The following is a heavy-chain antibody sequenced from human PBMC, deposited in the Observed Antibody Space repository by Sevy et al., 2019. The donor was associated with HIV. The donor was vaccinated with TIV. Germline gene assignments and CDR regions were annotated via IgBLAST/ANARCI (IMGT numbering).Heavy chain of an antibody. CDR1: GGSIISSYY. D-gene: IGHD7-27*01. J-gene: IGHJ6*03. CDR3: ARPTGVWGGPGGVRYYYYYMDV. Sequence: KQSQTLSLTCTVSGGSIISSYYWGWIRQPPGKGLEWIGSIYYSGITQYNPSLKSRLTISVDTSKNQFSLNLTSVTAADTAIYYCARPTGVWGGPGGVRYYYYYMDVWGKGATVTVSS. CDR2: IYYSGIT. V-gene: IGHV4-39*01.